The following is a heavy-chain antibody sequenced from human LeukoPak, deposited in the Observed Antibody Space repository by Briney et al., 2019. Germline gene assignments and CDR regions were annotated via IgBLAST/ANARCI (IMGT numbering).Heavy chain of an antibody. Sequence: GGSLRLSCAASGFTFSSYAMHWVRQAPGKGLEWVAVISYDGSNKYYADSVKGRFTISRDNSKNSLYLQMNSLRAEDTAVYYCARLLLAVTTFDYWGQGTLVTVSS. CDR1: GFTFSSYA. CDR2: ISYDGSNK. CDR3: ARLLLAVTTFDY. J-gene: IGHJ4*02. D-gene: IGHD2-15*01. V-gene: IGHV3-30-3*01.